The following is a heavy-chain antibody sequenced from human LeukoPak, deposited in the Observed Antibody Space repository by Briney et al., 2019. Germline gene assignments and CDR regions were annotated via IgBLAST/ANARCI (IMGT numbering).Heavy chain of an antibody. V-gene: IGHV3-7*01. CDR2: IKQDGSEK. CDR3: ARMRYCSGGSCYFDFDS. Sequence: PGGSLRLSCAASGFTFSSYWMSWVRQAPGKGLEWVANIKQDGSEKYYVDSVKGRFTISRDNAENSLYLQMNSLRAEDTALYYCARMRYCSGGSCYFDFDSWGQGTLVTVSS. D-gene: IGHD2-15*01. CDR1: GFTFSSYW. J-gene: IGHJ4*02.